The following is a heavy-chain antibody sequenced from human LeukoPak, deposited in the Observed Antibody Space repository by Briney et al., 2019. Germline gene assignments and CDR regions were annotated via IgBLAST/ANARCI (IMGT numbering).Heavy chain of an antibody. Sequence: GGSLRLSCAGSGFTFSSYSMNWVRQAPGKGLEWVSCISSSSSYIYYADSVKGRFTISRDDAKNSLYLQMNSLRAEDTAVYYCATSPVYSYGHPYYFDYWGQGTLVTVSS. CDR3: ATSPVYSYGHPYYFDY. J-gene: IGHJ4*02. D-gene: IGHD5-18*01. CDR1: GFTFSSYS. V-gene: IGHV3-21*01. CDR2: ISSSSSYI.